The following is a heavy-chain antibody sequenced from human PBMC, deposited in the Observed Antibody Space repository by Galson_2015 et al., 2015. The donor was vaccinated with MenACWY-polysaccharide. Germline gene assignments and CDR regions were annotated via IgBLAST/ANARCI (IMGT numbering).Heavy chain of an antibody. CDR3: ARVEKYSGSYYILH. CDR1: GFTFSTYW. J-gene: IGHJ4*02. D-gene: IGHD1-26*01. CDR2: IKSDGSST. Sequence: SLRLSCAASGFTFSTYWMHWVRHAPGKGLVWVSRIKSDGSSTNYADSVKGRFTISRDNAKNSLYLQMNSLRAEDTAVYYCARVEKYSGSYYILHWGQGTLVTVSS. V-gene: IGHV3-74*01.